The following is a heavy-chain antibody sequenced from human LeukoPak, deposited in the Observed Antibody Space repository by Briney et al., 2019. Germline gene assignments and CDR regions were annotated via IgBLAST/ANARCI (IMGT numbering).Heavy chain of an antibody. CDR1: GFTFSSYG. V-gene: IGHV3-30*03. Sequence: GGSLRLSCAASGFTFSSYGMHWVRQAPGKGLEWVAVISYDGSNKYYADSVKGRFTISRDNSKNTLYLQMNSLRAEDTAVYYCAAYGSGSYYNLDYWGQGTLVTVSS. D-gene: IGHD3-10*01. J-gene: IGHJ4*02. CDR2: ISYDGSNK. CDR3: AAYGSGSYYNLDY.